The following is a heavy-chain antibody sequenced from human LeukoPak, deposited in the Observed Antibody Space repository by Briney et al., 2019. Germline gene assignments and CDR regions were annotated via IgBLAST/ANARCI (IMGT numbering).Heavy chain of an antibody. V-gene: IGHV4-39*01. J-gene: IGHJ3*01. CDR2: IYYTGSI. D-gene: IGHD7-27*01. Sequence: SETLSLTCTVSGGAISTSSFYWGWIRQPPGKGLEWIGSIYYTGSIYYNPSLKSRVTISVDTSKNQFSLKLSSLTAADTAVYYCARRPFNWGSGDAFDVWGQGTMVTVSS. CDR1: GGAISTSSFY. CDR3: ARRPFNWGSGDAFDV.